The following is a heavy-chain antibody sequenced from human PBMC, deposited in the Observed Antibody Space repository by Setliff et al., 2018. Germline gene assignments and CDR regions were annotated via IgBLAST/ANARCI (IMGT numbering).Heavy chain of an antibody. CDR2: IMPGRDT. Sequence: SETLSLTCAVYGDSLSGYYWSWIRQSPKKGLEWIGEIMPGRDTLYSPSLESRLTITIDTSKSQFSLKLSSVTAADTAAYYCARHATYYYGSGNLPFDSWGQGTLVTVSS. V-gene: IGHV4-34*12. D-gene: IGHD3-10*01. J-gene: IGHJ4*02. CDR1: GDSLSGYY. CDR3: ARHATYYYGSGNLPFDS.